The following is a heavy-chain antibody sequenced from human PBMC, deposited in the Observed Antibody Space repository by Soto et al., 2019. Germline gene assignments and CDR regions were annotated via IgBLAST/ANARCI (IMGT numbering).Heavy chain of an antibody. CDR2: IIPILGIA. D-gene: IGHD2-15*01. CDR1: GGTFSSYT. J-gene: IGHJ4*02. Sequence: QVQLVQSGAEVKKPGSSVKVSCKASGGTFSSYTISWVRQAPGQGLEWMGRIIPILGIANYAQKFQGRVTITPDKSTSTAYMELSSLRSEDTAVYYCARTTTVVASFDYWGQGTLVTVSS. V-gene: IGHV1-69*02. CDR3: ARTTTVVASFDY.